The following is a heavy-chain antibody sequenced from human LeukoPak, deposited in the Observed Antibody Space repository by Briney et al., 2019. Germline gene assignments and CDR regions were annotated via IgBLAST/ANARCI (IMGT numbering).Heavy chain of an antibody. V-gene: IGHV3-33*01. CDR2: IWYDGSNK. CDR3: ARKYSGTHPFDY. D-gene: IGHD1-26*01. Sequence: GGSLRLSCAASGFTFSSYGMHWVRQAPGKGLEWVAVIWYDGSNKYYADSVKGRFTISRDNSKNTLYLQMNSLRAEDTAVYYCARKYSGTHPFDYWGQGTLVTVSS. J-gene: IGHJ4*02. CDR1: GFTFSSYG.